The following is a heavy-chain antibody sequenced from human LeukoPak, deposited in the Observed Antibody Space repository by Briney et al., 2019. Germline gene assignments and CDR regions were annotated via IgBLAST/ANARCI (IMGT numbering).Heavy chain of an antibody. CDR3: ARAGTTGTHY. CDR2: INPNSGGT. J-gene: IGHJ4*02. D-gene: IGHD1-1*01. CDR1: GYTFTSYD. Sequence: ASVKVSCKASGYTFTSYDINWVRQAPGQGLEWMGWINPNSGGTNYAQKFQGRVTMTRDTSISTAYMELSRLRSDDTAVYYCARAGTTGTHYWGQGTLVTVSS. V-gene: IGHV1-2*02.